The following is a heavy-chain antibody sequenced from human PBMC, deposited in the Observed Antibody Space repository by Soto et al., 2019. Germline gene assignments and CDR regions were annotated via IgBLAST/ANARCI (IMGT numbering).Heavy chain of an antibody. J-gene: IGHJ6*02. D-gene: IGHD3-10*01. Sequence: SETLSLTCAVYDWSFSGYYWSWIRQPPGKGLEWIGEINHSGSTNYNPSLKSRVTISVDTSKNQFSLKLSSVTAADTAVYYCARVSGIYYYGMDVWGQGTTVTVSS. V-gene: IGHV4-34*01. CDR2: INHSGST. CDR3: ARVSGIYYYGMDV. CDR1: DWSFSGYY.